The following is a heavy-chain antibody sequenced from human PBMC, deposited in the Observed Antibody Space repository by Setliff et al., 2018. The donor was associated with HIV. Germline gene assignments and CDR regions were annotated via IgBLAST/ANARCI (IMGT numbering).Heavy chain of an antibody. V-gene: IGHV4-39*01. CDR2: IYYSGST. J-gene: IGHJ3*02. CDR1: GGSIKSSSDY. Sequence: SETLSLTCTVSGGSIKSSSDYWGWIRQPPGKGLEWIGTIYYSGSTYYNPSLKSRVTISVDTSKNQFSLKLSSVTAADAAVYYCASFQTTVHAFDIWGQGTMVTVSS. CDR3: ASFQTTVHAFDI. D-gene: IGHD4-17*01.